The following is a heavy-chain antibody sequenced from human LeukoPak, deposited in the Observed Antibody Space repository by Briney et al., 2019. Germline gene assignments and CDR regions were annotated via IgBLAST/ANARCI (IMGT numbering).Heavy chain of an antibody. CDR1: GYSISSGYY. CDR2: IYYSGST. D-gene: IGHD3-10*01. CDR3: ARVPNRVGESYYFDY. Sequence: SETLSLTCTVSGYSISSGYYWGWIRQPPGKGLEWIGYIYYSGSTNYNPSLKSRVTISVDTSKNQFSLKLSSVTAADTAVYYCARVPNRVGESYYFDYWGQGTLVTVSS. J-gene: IGHJ4*02. V-gene: IGHV4-38-2*02.